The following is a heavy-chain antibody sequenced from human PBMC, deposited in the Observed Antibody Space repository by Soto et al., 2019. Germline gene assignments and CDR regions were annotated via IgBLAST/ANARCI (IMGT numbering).Heavy chain of an antibody. J-gene: IGHJ4*02. V-gene: IGHV4-31*03. CDR3: ARVRSYDFWNRNLDY. CDR1: GGSISSCGYY. CDR2: IYYSGST. Sequence: SETLSLTCTVSGGSISSCGYYWSWIRQHPGKGLEWIGYIYYSGSTYYNPSLKSRVTISVDTSKNQFSLKLSSVTAADTAVYYCARVRSYDFWNRNLDYWGQGTLVTAPQ. D-gene: IGHD3-3*01.